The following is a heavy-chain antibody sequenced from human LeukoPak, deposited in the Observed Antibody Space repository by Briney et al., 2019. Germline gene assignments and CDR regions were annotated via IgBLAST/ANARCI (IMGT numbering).Heavy chain of an antibody. D-gene: IGHD1-26*01. CDR2: ISYSGST. J-gene: IGHJ4*02. Sequence: SETLSLTCTVSGGSITTTSNYWAWIRQPPGKGLEWIGSISYSGSTSYNLSLKRRVTLSIDTSKNHFSLRLSSMTAADTATYYCARSPSGSYPDWGQGTLVTVSS. V-gene: IGHV4-39*07. CDR3: ARSPSGSYPD. CDR1: GGSITTTSNY.